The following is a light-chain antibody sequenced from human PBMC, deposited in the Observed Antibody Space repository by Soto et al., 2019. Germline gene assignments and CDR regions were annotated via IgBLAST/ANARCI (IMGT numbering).Light chain of an antibody. CDR2: AAS. J-gene: IGKJ1*01. CDR1: QSISSY. V-gene: IGKV1-39*01. CDR3: QQSYSTPPT. Sequence: DIQMTQSPSSLSASVGDRVTITCRARQSISSYLNWYQQKPGKAPELLINAASSLQSGVPSRFSGSGSGTDFTLTISSLQPEDFATYYCQQSYSTPPTFGQGTKVEIK.